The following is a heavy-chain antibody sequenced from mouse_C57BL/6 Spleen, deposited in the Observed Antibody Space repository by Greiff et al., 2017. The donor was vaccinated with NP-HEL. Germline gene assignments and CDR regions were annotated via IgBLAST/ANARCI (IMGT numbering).Heavy chain of an antibody. J-gene: IGHJ2*01. D-gene: IGHD2-4*01. CDR3: ARHGDYDGFDY. V-gene: IGHV1-82*01. CDR2: IYPGDGDT. Sequence: VQLQQSGPELVKPGASVKISCKASGYAFSSSWMNWVKQRPGKGLEWIGRIYPGDGDTNYNGKFKGKGTLTADKSSSTAYMQLSSLTSEDSAVYFCARHGDYDGFDYWGQGTTLTVSS. CDR1: GYAFSSSW.